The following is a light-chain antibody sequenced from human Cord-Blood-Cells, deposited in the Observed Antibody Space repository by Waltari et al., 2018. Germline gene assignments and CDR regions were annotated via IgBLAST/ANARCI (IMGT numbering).Light chain of an antibody. CDR2: EVS. CDR3: CSYAGSSTLV. Sequence: QSALTQPASVSGSPGQSITISCTGTSSDVGCYNLVSWYQQHPGKAPKLMIYEVSKRPSGVSNRFSGSKSGNTASLTISGLQAEDEADYYYCSYAGSSTLVFGGGTKLTVL. V-gene: IGLV2-23*02. CDR1: SSDVGCYNL. J-gene: IGLJ2*01.